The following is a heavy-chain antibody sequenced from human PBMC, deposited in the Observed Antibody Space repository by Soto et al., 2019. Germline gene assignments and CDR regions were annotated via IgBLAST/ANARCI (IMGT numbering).Heavy chain of an antibody. CDR2: IWYDGSNK. J-gene: IGHJ5*02. D-gene: IGHD6-13*01. V-gene: IGHV3-33*01. CDR1: GFTFSSYG. CDR3: ARDSTSYSSSWPELNWFAP. Sequence: GGSLRLSCAASGFTFSSYGMHWVRQAPGKGLEWVAVIWYDGSNKYYADSVKGRFTISRDNSKNTLYLQMNSLRAEDTAVYYCARDSTSYSSSWPELNWFAPWGQGTLVTVSS.